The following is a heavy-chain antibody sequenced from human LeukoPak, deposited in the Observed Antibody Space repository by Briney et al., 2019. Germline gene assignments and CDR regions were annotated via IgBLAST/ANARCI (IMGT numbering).Heavy chain of an antibody. CDR2: INAGNGNT. V-gene: IGHV1-3*01. D-gene: IGHD3-10*01. Sequence: ASVKVSCKASGYTFTSYAMHWVRQAPGQRLEWMGWINAGNGNTKYSQKFQGRVTITRDTSASTAYMELSSLRSEDTAVYYCARVGSGSLENWFDPWGQGTLVTVSS. CDR3: ARVGSGSLENWFDP. CDR1: GYTFTSYA. J-gene: IGHJ5*02.